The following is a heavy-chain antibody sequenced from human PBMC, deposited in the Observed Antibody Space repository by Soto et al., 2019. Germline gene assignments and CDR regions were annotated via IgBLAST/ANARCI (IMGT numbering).Heavy chain of an antibody. Sequence: GGSLRLACAASGFPYSSYAMSGMRQAPGKGLAWVASIIGSGGSTYYADSVKGRFTISRDNAKNTLYLQMASLRVEDTAVYYCAKDIGGYFDIMKGYPEGQYYYAMDVWGQGTTVTVSS. D-gene: IGHD3-9*01. V-gene: IGHV3-23*01. CDR3: AKDIGGYFDIMKGYPEGQYYYAMDV. CDR2: IIGSGGST. CDR1: GFPYSSYA. J-gene: IGHJ6*02.